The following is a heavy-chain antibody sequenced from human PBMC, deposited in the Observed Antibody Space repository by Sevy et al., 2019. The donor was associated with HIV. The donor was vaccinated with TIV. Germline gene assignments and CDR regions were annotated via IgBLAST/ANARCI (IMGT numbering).Heavy chain of an antibody. CDR1: GGSFTSDY. J-gene: IGHJ4*02. V-gene: IGHV4-59*08. Sequence: SETLSLTCIVSGGSFTSDYWSWIRQPPGKGLEWIGYLYNRGSTTYNPSFKSRVTISVDTSKKQINLKLNSVTAADTAVYYCARQYSSSFGIDYWGQGTRVTVSS. CDR2: LYNRGST. D-gene: IGHD6-6*01. CDR3: ARQYSSSFGIDY.